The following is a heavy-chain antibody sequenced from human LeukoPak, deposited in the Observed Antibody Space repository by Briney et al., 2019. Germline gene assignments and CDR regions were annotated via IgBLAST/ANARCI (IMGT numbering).Heavy chain of an antibody. J-gene: IGHJ4*02. CDR1: GFTFSGYA. D-gene: IGHD6-13*01. Sequence: GGSLRLSCAASGFTFSGYAMIWVRQAPGKGLEWVSSISGAGVGTFYADSVKGRFSISRDNSKNTLYLQMNSLRAEDTAVYYCARGSSSWYSAFDYWGQGTPVTVSS. V-gene: IGHV3-23*01. CDR3: ARGSSSWYSAFDY. CDR2: ISGAGVGT.